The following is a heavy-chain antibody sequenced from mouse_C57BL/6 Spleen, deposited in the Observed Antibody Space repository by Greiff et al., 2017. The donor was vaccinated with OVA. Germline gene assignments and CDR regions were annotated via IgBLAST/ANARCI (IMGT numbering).Heavy chain of an antibody. CDR2: ISSGSSTI. J-gene: IGHJ3*01. D-gene: IGHD2-3*01. V-gene: IGHV5-17*01. Sequence: EVKLVESGGGLVKPGGSLKLSCAASGFTFSDYGMHWVRQAPEKGLEWVAYISSGSSTIYYADTVKGRFTISRDNAKNTLFLQMTSLRSEDTAMYYCARHDGYYVFAYWGQGTLVTVSA. CDR1: GFTFSDYG. CDR3: ARHDGYYVFAY.